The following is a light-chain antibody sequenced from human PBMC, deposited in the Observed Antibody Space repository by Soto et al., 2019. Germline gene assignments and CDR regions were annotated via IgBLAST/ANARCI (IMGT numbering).Light chain of an antibody. CDR1: QSVGTN. CDR3: QQYNKWPLFT. V-gene: IGKV3-15*01. J-gene: IGKJ3*01. CDR2: GAS. Sequence: ERVMTQSPATLSVSPGERATLSCRASQSVGTNLAWYQQRPGQAPRLLVYGASTRATGIPARFSGSGSGTEFTLTISSLQYEDFALYYCQQYNKWPLFTFGPGTRVDIK.